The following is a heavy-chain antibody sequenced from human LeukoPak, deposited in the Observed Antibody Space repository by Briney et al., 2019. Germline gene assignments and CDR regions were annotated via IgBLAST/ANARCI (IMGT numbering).Heavy chain of an antibody. V-gene: IGHV3-21*01. CDR3: ARVGSLAAGTFFFDN. CDR1: GFSFSRYN. J-gene: IGHJ4*02. D-gene: IGHD1-1*01. Sequence: PGGSLRLSCAASGFSFSRYNMYWVRQAPGKGLEWVSSISSDSEYKYYADSMKGRLTISRDNAKNSVYLQMNSLRGEDTAVYYCARVGSLAAGTFFFDNWGQGTLVTVCS. CDR2: ISSDSEYK.